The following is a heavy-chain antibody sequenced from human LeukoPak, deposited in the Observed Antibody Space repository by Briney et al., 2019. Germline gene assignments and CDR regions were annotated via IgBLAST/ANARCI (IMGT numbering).Heavy chain of an antibody. CDR2: IYYSGST. V-gene: IGHV4-61*08. CDR3: ARVGIYGGYYGMDV. J-gene: IGHJ6*02. Sequence: SQTLSLTCTVSGGSISSGGYYWSWIRQHPGKGLEWIGYIYYSGSTNYNPSLKSRVTMSVDTSKNQFSLKLSSVTAADTAVYYCARVGIYGGYYGMDVWGQGTTVTVSS. D-gene: IGHD4-23*01. CDR1: GGSISSGGYY.